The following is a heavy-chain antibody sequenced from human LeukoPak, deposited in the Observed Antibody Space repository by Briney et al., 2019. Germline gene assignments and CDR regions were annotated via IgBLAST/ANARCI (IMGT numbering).Heavy chain of an antibody. V-gene: IGHV3-30-3*01. J-gene: IGHJ4*02. CDR3: AKDRVAARDY. CDR2: ISYDGSNK. CDR1: GFTFSSYA. D-gene: IGHD2-15*01. Sequence: PGGSLRLSCAASGFTFSSYAMHWVRQAPGKGLEWVAVISYDGSNKYYADSVKGRFTISRDNSKNTLYLQMNSLRAEDTAVYYCAKDRVAARDYWGQGTLVTVSS.